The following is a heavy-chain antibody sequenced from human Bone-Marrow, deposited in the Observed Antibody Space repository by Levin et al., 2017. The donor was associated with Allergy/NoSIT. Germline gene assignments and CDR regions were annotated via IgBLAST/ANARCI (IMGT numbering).Heavy chain of an antibody. CDR3: ARDRWELLSDYYGMDV. D-gene: IGHD1-26*01. Sequence: GGSLRLSCAASGFSVSSYGMHWVRQPPGKGLEGVAVIWYGGSNRQYADSVKGRFIVSGENSKNTVYLEMNSLGADDTGVYYCARDRWELLSDYYGMDVWGQGTTVTVSS. J-gene: IGHJ6*02. V-gene: IGHV3-33*01. CDR1: GFSVSSYG. CDR2: IWYGGSNR.